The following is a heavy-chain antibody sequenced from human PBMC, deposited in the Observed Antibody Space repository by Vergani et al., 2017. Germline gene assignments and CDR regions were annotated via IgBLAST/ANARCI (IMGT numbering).Heavy chain of an antibody. J-gene: IGHJ4*02. D-gene: IGHD3-10*01. V-gene: IGHV3-66*02. Sequence: EVQLVESGGGLVQPGGSLRLSCAASGFTVSSNYMSWVRQAPGKGLEWVPVIYSGGSTYYADSVKGRFTISRDNSKNTLYLQMNSLRAEDTAVYYCASSSGSTMASAYYFDYWGQGTLVTVSS. CDR2: IYSGGST. CDR1: GFTVSSNY. CDR3: ASSSGSTMASAYYFDY.